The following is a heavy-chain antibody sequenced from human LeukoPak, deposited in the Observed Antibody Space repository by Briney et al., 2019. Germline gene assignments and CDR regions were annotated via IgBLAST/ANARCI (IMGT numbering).Heavy chain of an antibody. CDR1: GGTFSSYA. D-gene: IGHD6-19*01. CDR3: ARDLRAVAGTIFDY. CDR2: ISAYNGNT. J-gene: IGHJ4*02. Sequence: ASVKVSCKASGGTFSSYAIGWVRQAPGQGLEWMGWISAYNGNTNYAQKLQGRVTMTTDTSTSTAYMELRSLRSDDTAVYYCARDLRAVAGTIFDYWGQGTLVTVSS. V-gene: IGHV1-18*01.